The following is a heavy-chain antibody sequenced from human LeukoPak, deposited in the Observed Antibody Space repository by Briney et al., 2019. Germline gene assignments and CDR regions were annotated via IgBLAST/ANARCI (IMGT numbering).Heavy chain of an antibody. CDR2: INPNSGGT. CDR1: EYTFTGYY. CDR3: ARGVRAARPSWFDP. Sequence: ASVKVSCKASEYTFTGYYMHWVRQAPGQGLEWMGWINPNSGGTNYAQKFQGWVTMTRDTSISTAYMELSRLRSDDTAVYYCARGVRAARPSWFDPWGQGTLVTVSS. V-gene: IGHV1-2*04. D-gene: IGHD6-6*01. J-gene: IGHJ5*02.